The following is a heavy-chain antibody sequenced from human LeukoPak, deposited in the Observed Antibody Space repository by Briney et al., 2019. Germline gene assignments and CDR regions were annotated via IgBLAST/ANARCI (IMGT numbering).Heavy chain of an antibody. CDR3: ATDPGSKAAIKAFDI. D-gene: IGHD2-2*01. CDR2: INPSGGST. V-gene: IGHV1-46*01. J-gene: IGHJ3*02. Sequence: ASVKVSCKASGYTFTSYYMHWVREAPGQGLEWMGIINPSGGSTSYAQKFQCRVTMTKDTSTSTVYMELSSLRSEETAVYYCATDPGSKAAIKAFDIWGQGTMVTVSS. CDR1: GYTFTSYY.